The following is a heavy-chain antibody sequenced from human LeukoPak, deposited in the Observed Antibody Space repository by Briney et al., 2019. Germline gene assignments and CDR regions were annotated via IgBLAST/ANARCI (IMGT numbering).Heavy chain of an antibody. CDR3: AKGRGYSYGYPLDY. V-gene: IGHV3-23*01. D-gene: IGHD5-18*01. CDR2: ISGGDTST. CDR1: GFTLSSYA. Sequence: GGSLRLSCAASGFTLSSYAMSWVRQAPGKGLEWVSAISGGDTSTHYADSVKGRVTISRDNSKSTLFLQMNSLRAEDTAVYYCAKGRGYSYGYPLDYWGQGTLVTVSS. J-gene: IGHJ4*02.